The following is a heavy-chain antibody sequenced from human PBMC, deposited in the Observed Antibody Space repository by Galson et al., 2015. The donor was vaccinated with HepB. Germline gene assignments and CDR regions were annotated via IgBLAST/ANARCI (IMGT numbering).Heavy chain of an antibody. Sequence: SLRLSCAASGFTFSNAWMSWVRQAPGKGLEWDGRIKSKTDGGTTDYAAPVKGRFTISRDDSKNTLYLQMNSLKTEDTAVYYCTPYPYYYDSSGYPSRMDVWGQGTTVTVSS. V-gene: IGHV3-15*01. D-gene: IGHD3-22*01. CDR2: IKSKTDGGTT. J-gene: IGHJ6*02. CDR3: TPYPYYYDSSGYPSRMDV. CDR1: GFTFSNAW.